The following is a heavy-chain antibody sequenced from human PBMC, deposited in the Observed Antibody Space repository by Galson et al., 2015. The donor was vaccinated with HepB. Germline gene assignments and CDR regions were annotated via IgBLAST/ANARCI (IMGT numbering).Heavy chain of an antibody. J-gene: IGHJ4*02. CDR1: GFAFSNYN. CDR3: AREGPHGDPDY. CDR2: ISSGSTNI. V-gene: IGHV3-48*02. Sequence: SLRLSCAASGFAFSNYNMNWVRQAPGKGLQWLSFISSGSTNIYYAESVKGRFTISRGNAENSLYLQMNSLRDEDTAVYYCAREGPHGDPDYWGQGTLVTVSS. D-gene: IGHD4-17*01.